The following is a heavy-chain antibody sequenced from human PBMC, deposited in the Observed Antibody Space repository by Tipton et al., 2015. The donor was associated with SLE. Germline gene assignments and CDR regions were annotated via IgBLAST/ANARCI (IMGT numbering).Heavy chain of an antibody. CDR3: ARREISWEPGGMDV. Sequence: TLSLTCTVSGGSISSSSYYWSWIRQPPGKGLEWIGEINHSGSTNYNPSLKSRVTISVDTSKNQISLKLSSVTAADTAVYYCARREISWEPGGMDVWGQGTTVTVSS. V-gene: IGHV4-39*07. J-gene: IGHJ6*02. CDR1: GGSISSSSYY. D-gene: IGHD1-26*01. CDR2: INHSGST.